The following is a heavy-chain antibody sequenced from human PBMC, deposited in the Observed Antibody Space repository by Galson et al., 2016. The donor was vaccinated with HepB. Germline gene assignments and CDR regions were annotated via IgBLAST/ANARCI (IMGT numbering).Heavy chain of an antibody. Sequence: SLRLSCAASRFTFRSYDMHWVGQATGKGLEWVSVIGSSGDTYSTPSVKGRFTISRENAKNSLYLSMNSLRVGDTAVYYCARGTYYYGHRDAFDIWGQGTMVTVSS. J-gene: IGHJ3*02. CDR1: RFTFRSYD. CDR2: IGSSGDT. V-gene: IGHV3-13*01. D-gene: IGHD3-10*01. CDR3: ARGTYYYGHRDAFDI.